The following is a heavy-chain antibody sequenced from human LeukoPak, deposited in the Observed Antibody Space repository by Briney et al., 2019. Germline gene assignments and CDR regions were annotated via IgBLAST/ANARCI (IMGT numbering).Heavy chain of an antibody. V-gene: IGHV3-30*07. CDR1: GFKFFTFA. D-gene: IGHD3-9*01. CDR2: IPYDGSNK. CDR3: AKDREYYDILTGYYTDAFDI. J-gene: IGHJ3*02. Sequence: GGSLRLSCEASGFKFFTFAMHWVRRAPGKGLEWVAIIPYDGSNKYYGDSVKGRFTISRDNSKNTLYLQMNSLRAEDTAVYYCAKDREYYDILTGYYTDAFDIWGQGTMVTVSS.